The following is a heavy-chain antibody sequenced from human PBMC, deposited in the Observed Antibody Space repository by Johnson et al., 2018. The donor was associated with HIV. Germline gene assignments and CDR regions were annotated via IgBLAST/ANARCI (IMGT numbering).Heavy chain of an antibody. CDR1: GFTFSSYA. V-gene: IGHV3-64*01. J-gene: IGHJ3*02. Sequence: VQLVESGGGLVQPGGSLRLSCAASGFTFSSYAMHWVRQAPGKGLEYVSAISSNGGSTYYANSVKGRFTISRDNSKNTLYLQMGSLRAEDMAVYYCARDRSGTNGGLSPDAFDIWGQGTMVTVSS. CDR2: ISSNGGST. D-gene: IGHD1-26*01. CDR3: ARDRSGTNGGLSPDAFDI.